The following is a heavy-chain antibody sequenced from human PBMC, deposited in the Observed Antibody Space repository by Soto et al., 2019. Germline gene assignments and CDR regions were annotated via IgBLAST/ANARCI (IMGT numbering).Heavy chain of an antibody. V-gene: IGHV4-31*03. CDR3: ARGPPYYDILLMLRGGYYLDY. CDR2: IYYSGST. J-gene: IGHJ4*02. Sequence: PSETLSLTCTVSGGSISSGGYYWSWIRQHPGKGLEWIGYIYYSGSTYYNPSLKSRVTISVDTSKNQFSLKLSSVTAADTAVYYCARGPPYYDILLMLRGGYYLDYWGQGTLVTVSS. D-gene: IGHD3-9*01. CDR1: GGSISSGGYY.